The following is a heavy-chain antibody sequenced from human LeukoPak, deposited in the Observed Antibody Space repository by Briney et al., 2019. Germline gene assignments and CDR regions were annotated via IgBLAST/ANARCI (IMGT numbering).Heavy chain of an antibody. CDR3: ANSPYRSSWSAKGYYFDY. CDR1: GFTFSSYA. D-gene: IGHD6-13*01. Sequence: GGSLRLSCAASGFTFSSYAMRWVRQAPGKGLEWVSPISGSGGSTYYADSVKGRFTISRDNSKNTLYLQMNSLRAEDTAVYYCANSPYRSSWSAKGYYFDYSGQGTLVTVSS. J-gene: IGHJ4*02. CDR2: ISGSGGST. V-gene: IGHV3-23*01.